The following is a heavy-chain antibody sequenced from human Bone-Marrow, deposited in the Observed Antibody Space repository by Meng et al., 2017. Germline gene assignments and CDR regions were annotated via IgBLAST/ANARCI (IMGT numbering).Heavy chain of an antibody. J-gene: IGHJ4*02. Sequence: GESLKISCAASGFTVSSNYMSWVRQAPGKGLEWLSYISTTGSTLYYADSVKGRLTISRDNAKSTLFLQMNSLRAEDTAVYYCARAAYSSSWYRGYYFDYWGQGTLVTVSS. D-gene: IGHD6-13*01. CDR1: GFTVSSNY. V-gene: IGHV3-11*04. CDR2: ISTTGSTL. CDR3: ARAAYSSSWYRGYYFDY.